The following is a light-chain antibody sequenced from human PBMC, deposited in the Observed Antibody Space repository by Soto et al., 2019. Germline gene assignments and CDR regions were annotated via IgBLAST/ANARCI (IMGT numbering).Light chain of an antibody. J-gene: IGLJ3*02. V-gene: IGLV2-11*01. CDR2: DVI. Sequence: QSALTQPRSVSGSPGQSVTISCTGTSSDVCGSNLVSWYQQHAGRAPKLVIYDVIKRPSGVPDRFSGSKSGNTASLTISGLQVEDEADYYCCSYAGNSLWVFGGGTKLTVL. CDR1: SSDVCGSNL. CDR3: CSYAGNSLWV.